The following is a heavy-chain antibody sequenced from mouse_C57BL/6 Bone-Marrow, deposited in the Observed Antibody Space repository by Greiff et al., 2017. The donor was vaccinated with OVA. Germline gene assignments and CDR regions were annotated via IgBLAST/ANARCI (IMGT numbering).Heavy chain of an antibody. CDR3: AREGNSLYAMDY. Sequence: DVKLQESGPGLVKPSQSLSLTCSVTGYSITSGYYWNWIRQFPGNKLEWMGYISYDGSNNYNPSLKNRISITRDTSKNQFFLKLNSVTTEDTATYYCAREGNSLYAMDYWGQGTSVTVSS. D-gene: IGHD2-1*01. J-gene: IGHJ4*01. CDR1: GYSITSGYY. V-gene: IGHV3-6*01. CDR2: ISYDGSN.